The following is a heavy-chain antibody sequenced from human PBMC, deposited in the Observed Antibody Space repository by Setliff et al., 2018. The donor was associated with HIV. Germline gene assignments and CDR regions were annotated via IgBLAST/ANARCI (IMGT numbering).Heavy chain of an antibody. CDR3: ARLFSGSPGDY. J-gene: IGHJ4*02. Sequence: SETLSLTCSVSGGTISNNNYHWGWIRQPPGEGLAWIGSIYYLGNTYYNPSLKSRLTISVDTSRNLFSLHLSSVTAADTAVYYCARLFSGSPGDYWGQGTLVTVSS. D-gene: IGHD3-10*01. CDR1: GGTISNNNYH. CDR2: IYYLGNT. V-gene: IGHV4-39*01.